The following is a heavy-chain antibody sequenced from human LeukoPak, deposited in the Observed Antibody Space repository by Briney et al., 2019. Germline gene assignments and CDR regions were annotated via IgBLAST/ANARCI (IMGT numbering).Heavy chain of an antibody. CDR3: ARVPPNYDSSGYYYGVDGMDV. Sequence: SVKVSCKASGGTLSSYAISWVRQAPGQGLEWMGRIIPILGIANYAQKFQGRVTITADKSTSTAYMELSSLRSEDTAVYYCARVPPNYDSSGYYYGVDGMDVWGQGTTVTVSS. V-gene: IGHV1-69*04. J-gene: IGHJ6*02. D-gene: IGHD3-22*01. CDR2: IIPILGIA. CDR1: GGTLSSYA.